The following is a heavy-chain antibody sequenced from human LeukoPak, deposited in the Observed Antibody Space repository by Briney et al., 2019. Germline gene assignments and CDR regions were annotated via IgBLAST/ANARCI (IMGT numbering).Heavy chain of an antibody. CDR3: ARSRGYSYGFNY. V-gene: IGHV3-53*01. Sequence: GGSLRLSCAASGFTVSSNYMSWVRQAPGKGLEWVLIIYSSGSTYYADSVKGRFTISRDNSKNTLYLQMNSLRAEDTAVYYCARSRGYSYGFNYWGQGTLVTVSS. CDR1: GFTVSSNY. J-gene: IGHJ4*02. D-gene: IGHD5-18*01. CDR2: IYSSGST.